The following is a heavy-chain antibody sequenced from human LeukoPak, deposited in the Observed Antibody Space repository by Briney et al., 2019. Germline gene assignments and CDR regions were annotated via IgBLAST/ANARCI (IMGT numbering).Heavy chain of an antibody. J-gene: IGHJ5*02. D-gene: IGHD3-10*01. CDR1: GYTFTSYA. CDR3: ARDSHRPYGSGTNARVNWFDP. CDR2: ISTNTGNP. V-gene: IGHV7-4-1*02. Sequence: GASVKVSCKASGYTFTSYAMNWVRQAPGQGLEWMGWISTNTGNPTYAQGFTGRFVFSLDTSVSTAYLQISSLKAEDTAVYYCARDSHRPYGSGTNARVNWFDPWGQGTLVTVSS.